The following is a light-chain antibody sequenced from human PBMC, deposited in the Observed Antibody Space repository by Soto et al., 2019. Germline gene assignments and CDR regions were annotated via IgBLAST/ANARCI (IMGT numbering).Light chain of an antibody. J-gene: IGKJ5*01. CDR1: QSVSRY. CDR2: DAS. Sequence: DIVLTQSPSTLSWSPRERATLSCRASQSVSRYLAWYQQKPGQAPRLLIYDASNRATGFPARFSGSGSGTDFTLTISSLEPEDFAVYYCQQRSEWPITFGQGTRLEIK. V-gene: IGKV3-11*01. CDR3: QQRSEWPIT.